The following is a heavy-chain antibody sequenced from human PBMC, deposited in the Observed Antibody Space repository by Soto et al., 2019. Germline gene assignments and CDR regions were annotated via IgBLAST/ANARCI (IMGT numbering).Heavy chain of an antibody. D-gene: IGHD5-18*01. Sequence: GGSLRLSCAASGFTFSTYAMSWVRQAPGKGLEWVSTISGSGGSTYYADSVKGRFTISRDNSKNTLYVQMNSLRAEDTAVYHCARGLRVYSSNFDYWGQGTLVTVSS. CDR1: GFTFSTYA. CDR3: ARGLRVYSSNFDY. CDR2: ISGSGGST. J-gene: IGHJ4*02. V-gene: IGHV3-23*01.